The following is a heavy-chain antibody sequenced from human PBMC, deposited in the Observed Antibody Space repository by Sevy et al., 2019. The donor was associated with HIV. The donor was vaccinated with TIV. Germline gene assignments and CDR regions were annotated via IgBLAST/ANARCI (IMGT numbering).Heavy chain of an antibody. CDR3: ARHKTLGATKDAFDL. D-gene: IGHD1-26*01. CDR2: IFPDDSET. V-gene: IGHV5-51*01. CDR1: GYSFSTHW. Sequence: GESLKISCKGYGYSFSTHWIGWVRQMPGKGLEWMAIIFPDDSETRYSPSLQGQVTISADKSINTAYLQWSSLKASDTGLYYCARHKTLGATKDAFDLWGQGTLVTVSS. J-gene: IGHJ3*01.